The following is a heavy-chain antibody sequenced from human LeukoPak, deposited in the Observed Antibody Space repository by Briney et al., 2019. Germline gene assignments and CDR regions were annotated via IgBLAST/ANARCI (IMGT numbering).Heavy chain of an antibody. CDR1: GFTVTSNY. D-gene: IGHD2-2*01. J-gene: IGHJ4*02. Sequence: SGGSLRLSCAASGFTVTSNYMSWVRQAPGKGLEWVSVIYSGGSTYYADSVKGRFTISRDNSKNTLYLQMNSLRAEDTAVYYCARSRRCSSTSCSYGNFDYWGQGTLVTVSS. CDR3: ARSRRCSSTSCSYGNFDY. CDR2: IYSGGST. V-gene: IGHV3-53*01.